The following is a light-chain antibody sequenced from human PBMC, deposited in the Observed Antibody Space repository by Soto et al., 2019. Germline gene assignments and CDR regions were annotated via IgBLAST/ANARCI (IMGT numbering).Light chain of an antibody. V-gene: IGLV2-8*01. CDR3: SSYADFNNVL. CDR1: SSDLRDSDF. J-gene: IGLJ3*02. Sequence: QSALTQPPSASGSPGQSVTISCTGTSSDLRDSDFISWYQLYPGKAPKLMIYEVTKRPSGVPDRFSGSKSVNMAYLTVSGLQAEDEAEYYCSSYADFNNVLFGGGTKLIVL. CDR2: EVT.